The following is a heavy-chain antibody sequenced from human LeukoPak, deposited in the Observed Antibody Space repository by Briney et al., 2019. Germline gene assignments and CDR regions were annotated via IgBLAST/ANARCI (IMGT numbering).Heavy chain of an antibody. J-gene: IGHJ4*02. V-gene: IGHV4-59*01. Sequence: SETLSLNCSVSGGSISSYYWRWIRQPPGQGREWFGYIYYNGSTNYNPSLKSRVTISVDTSENQFSLKLSSVTAADTAVYYCARENDYVWGSYRRYFDYWGQGSLVTVSS. D-gene: IGHD3-16*02. CDR3: ARENDYVWGSYRRYFDY. CDR2: IYYNGST. CDR1: GGSISSYY.